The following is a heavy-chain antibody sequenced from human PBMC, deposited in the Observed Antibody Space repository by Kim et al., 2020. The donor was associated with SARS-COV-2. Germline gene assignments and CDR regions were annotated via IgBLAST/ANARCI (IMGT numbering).Heavy chain of an antibody. CDR2: IYYSGSS. Sequence: LETLSLTCTVSGCSISSYYWSWIRQPPGKGLEWIGCIYYSGSSNYNPSLKSRVTISVDTTKNQFSLKLRSVTAADTAVYYCAGSPGVTIFGVVSSFDVWGQGTMVTVSS. D-gene: IGHD3-3*01. V-gene: IGHV4-59*01. CDR1: GCSISSYY. CDR3: AGSPGVTIFGVVSSFDV. J-gene: IGHJ3*01.